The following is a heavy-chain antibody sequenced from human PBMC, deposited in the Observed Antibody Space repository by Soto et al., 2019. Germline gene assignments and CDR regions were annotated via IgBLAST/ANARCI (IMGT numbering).Heavy chain of an antibody. CDR3: AVPATATTPTAFDI. D-gene: IGHD4-17*01. J-gene: IGHJ3*02. V-gene: IGHV5-51*01. CDR2: IYPGDSET. CDR1: GSCFSSYW. Sequence: GESLKISCKGSGSCFSSYWIGWVRQMPGKGLGLMGIIYPGDSETRYSPSIQGQVTITAEESISTAYLQWSGLKASDTAMYYCAVPATATTPTAFDIWGQGTMVTVSS.